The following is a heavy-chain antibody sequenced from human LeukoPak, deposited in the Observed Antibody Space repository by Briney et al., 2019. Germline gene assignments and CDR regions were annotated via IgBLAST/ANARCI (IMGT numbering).Heavy chain of an antibody. CDR3: AGFFYDNSGDAFDI. J-gene: IGHJ3*02. CDR1: GGSFTFTSHA. CDR2: LIPIYGSA. V-gene: IGHV1-69*01. Sequence: SVKVSCKASGGSFTFTSHAISWVRQAPGQGLEWMGELIPIYGSANYAQKFQGRLTITSDEPTRTVYMELSSLRPEDSAVHYCAGFFYDNSGDAFDIWGQGTMVTVSS. D-gene: IGHD3-22*01.